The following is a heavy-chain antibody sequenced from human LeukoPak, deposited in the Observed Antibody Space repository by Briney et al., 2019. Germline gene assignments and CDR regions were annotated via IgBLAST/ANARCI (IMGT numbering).Heavy chain of an antibody. CDR1: GFTFSDFY. V-gene: IGHV3-11*03. D-gene: IGHD2-15*01. CDR3: TRHPAEGDY. Sequence: GGSLRLSCAASGFTFSDFYMSWIRQAPGKGLESVSYISGSSSNTNYADSVKGRFTISRDNAKDSLYLQMNSLRAEDTAVYYCTRHPAEGDYWGQGTLVTVSS. J-gene: IGHJ4*02. CDR2: ISGSSSNT.